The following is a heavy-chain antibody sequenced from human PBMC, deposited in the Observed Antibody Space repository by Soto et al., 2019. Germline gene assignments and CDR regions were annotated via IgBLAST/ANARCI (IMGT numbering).Heavy chain of an antibody. Sequence: GGSLRLSCAASGFTFSSYAMSWVRQAPGKGLEWVSAISGSGGSTYYADSVKGRFTISRDNSKNTLYLQMNSLRAEDTAVYYCAKKRYYDSSGSIDYWGQGTLVTVSS. CDR2: ISGSGGST. J-gene: IGHJ4*02. CDR3: AKKRYYDSSGSIDY. D-gene: IGHD3-22*01. V-gene: IGHV3-23*01. CDR1: GFTFSSYA.